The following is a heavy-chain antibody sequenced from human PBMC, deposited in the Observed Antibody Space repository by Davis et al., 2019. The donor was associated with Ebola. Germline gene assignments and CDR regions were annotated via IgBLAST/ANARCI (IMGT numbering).Heavy chain of an antibody. V-gene: IGHV1-69*10. CDR3: ARDRCSSTSCYYYYGMDV. CDR1: GGTFSSYA. Sequence: SVKVSCKASGGTFSSYAISWVRQAPGQGLEWMGGIIPILGIANYAQKFQGRVTITADKSTSTAYMELSSLRSEDTAVYYCARDRCSSTSCYYYYGMDVWGQGTTVTVSS. CDR2: IIPILGIA. D-gene: IGHD2-2*01. J-gene: IGHJ6*02.